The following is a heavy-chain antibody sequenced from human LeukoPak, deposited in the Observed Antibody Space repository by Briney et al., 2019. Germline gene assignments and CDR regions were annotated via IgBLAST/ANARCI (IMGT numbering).Heavy chain of an antibody. Sequence: SETLSLTCTVSGGSISSYYWSWIRQPPGKGLEWIGYIYYSGSTNYNPSLKSRATISVDTSKNQFSLKLSSVTAADTAVYYCARHSYSNYYRDAFDIWGQGTMVTVSS. D-gene: IGHD4-11*01. J-gene: IGHJ3*02. V-gene: IGHV4-59*08. CDR3: ARHSYSNYYRDAFDI. CDR2: IYYSGST. CDR1: GGSISSYY.